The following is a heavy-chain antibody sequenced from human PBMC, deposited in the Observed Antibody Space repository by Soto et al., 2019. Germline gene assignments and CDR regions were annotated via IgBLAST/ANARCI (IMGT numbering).Heavy chain of an antibody. CDR2: ISASGDNT. V-gene: IGHV3-23*01. CDR3: AQLTYSELWSGSLDS. CDR1: GFTFSSRA. Sequence: EVQLLESGGGLVQPGGSLRLSCAASGFTFSSRAMSWVRQAPGKGLDWVSIISASGDNTYYADSVKGRFTISRDNSKNNLYLQVNSLRAEDTAVDYCAQLTYSELWSGSLDSWGQGTLVPVSS. J-gene: IGHJ4*02. D-gene: IGHD3-3*01.